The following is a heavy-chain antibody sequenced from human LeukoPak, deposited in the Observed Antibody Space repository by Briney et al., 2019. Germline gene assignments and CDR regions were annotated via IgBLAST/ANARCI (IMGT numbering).Heavy chain of an antibody. D-gene: IGHD6-13*01. CDR3: ATLQQLVGGFYY. V-gene: IGHV1-24*01. CDR1: GYTLTELS. J-gene: IGHJ4*02. CDR2: FNPEDGET. Sequence: ASVTVSCTVSGYTLTELSMHWVRQAPGKGLEWMGGFNPEDGETIYAQKFQGRVTMTEDKSTDTAYMELSSLRSEDTAVYYCATLQQLVGGFYYWGQGTLVTVSS.